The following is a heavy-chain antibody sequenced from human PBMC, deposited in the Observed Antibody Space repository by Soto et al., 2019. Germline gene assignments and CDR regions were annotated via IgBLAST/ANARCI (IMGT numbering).Heavy chain of an antibody. V-gene: IGHV4-59*01. D-gene: IGHD3-10*01. CDR1: GGSISTYY. J-gene: IGHJ5*02. Sequence: SDTLSLTCTLSGGSISTYYWNWIRQPPGKGLEWIGYIYYLGRTNYNPSLRGRVTMSIDTSKNQFSLRLSSVTAADTAVYYCARDAHTLGWFDPWGQGSLVTVSS. CDR3: ARDAHTLGWFDP. CDR2: IYYLGRT.